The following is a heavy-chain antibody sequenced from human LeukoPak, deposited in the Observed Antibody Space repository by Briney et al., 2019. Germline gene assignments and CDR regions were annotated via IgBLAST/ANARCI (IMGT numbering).Heavy chain of an antibody. CDR2: INPNVGST. CDR3: ARDGRIGRFGEYPFDY. CDR1: GYTFTSYY. V-gene: IGHV1-46*01. J-gene: IGHJ4*02. D-gene: IGHD3-10*01. Sequence: GASVKVPCKASGYTFTSYYIHWVRQAPGQGLEWMGIINPNVGSTTYAQKFQGRVTMTGDTSTSTVYMELSSLRSEDTAVYYCARDGRIGRFGEYPFDYWGQGTLVTVSS.